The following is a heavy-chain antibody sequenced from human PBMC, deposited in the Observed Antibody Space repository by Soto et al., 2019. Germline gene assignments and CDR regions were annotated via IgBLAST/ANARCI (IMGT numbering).Heavy chain of an antibody. Sequence: ASVKVSCKASGYTFTSYDINWVRQATGQGLEWMGWMNPNSGNTGYAQKFQGRVTMTRNTSISTAYMELSSLRSEDTAVYYCARSGNAETYYYGSGSSYGVDVWGQGTTVTVS. CDR1: GYTFTSYD. CDR2: MNPNSGNT. CDR3: ARSGNAETYYYGSGSSYGVDV. D-gene: IGHD3-10*01. J-gene: IGHJ6*02. V-gene: IGHV1-8*01.